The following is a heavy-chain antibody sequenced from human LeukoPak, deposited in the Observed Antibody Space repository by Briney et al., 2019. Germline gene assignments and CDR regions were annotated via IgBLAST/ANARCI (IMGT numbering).Heavy chain of an antibody. Sequence: ASVKVSCKASGGTFGSYAISWVRQAPGQGLEWMGWMNPNSGNTGYAQKFQGRVTMTRNTSISTAYMELSSLRSEDTAVYYCARLPVLRGYSYGWVGYYGMDVWGQGTTVTVSS. CDR1: GGTFGSYA. D-gene: IGHD5-18*01. CDR3: ARLPVLRGYSYGWVGYYGMDV. V-gene: IGHV1-8*02. CDR2: MNPNSGNT. J-gene: IGHJ6*02.